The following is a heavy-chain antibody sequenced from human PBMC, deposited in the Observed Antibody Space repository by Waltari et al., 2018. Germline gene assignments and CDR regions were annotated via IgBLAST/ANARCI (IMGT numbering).Heavy chain of an antibody. CDR3: ARGLYDSSGYYHDAFDI. J-gene: IGHJ3*02. Sequence: QVQLQESGPGLVKPSQTLSLTCTVSGGSISSGSYYWSWIRQPAGKGLEWIGRIYTSWITNDNPPLRSRVTISVDTSKNQCSLKLSSVTAADTAVYYCARGLYDSSGYYHDAFDIWGQGTMVTVSS. V-gene: IGHV4-61*02. D-gene: IGHD3-22*01. CDR1: GGSISSGSYY. CDR2: IYTSWIT.